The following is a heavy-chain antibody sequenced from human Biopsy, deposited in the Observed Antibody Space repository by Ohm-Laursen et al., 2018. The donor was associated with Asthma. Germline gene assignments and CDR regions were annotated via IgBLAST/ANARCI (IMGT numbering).Heavy chain of an antibody. D-gene: IGHD4-17*01. J-gene: IGHJ4*02. Sequence: GASVKASCKISGYSLTDLSMHWVRQAPGQGLEWMGRHDHEEGGTVNARRFQGRVTMTEDTSTDTAYMELSSLSSDDTAVYYCASDFPKDYVRYNFQFWGQGTLVTVSS. CDR3: ASDFPKDYVRYNFQF. V-gene: IGHV1-24*01. CDR2: HDHEEGGT. CDR1: GYSLTDLS.